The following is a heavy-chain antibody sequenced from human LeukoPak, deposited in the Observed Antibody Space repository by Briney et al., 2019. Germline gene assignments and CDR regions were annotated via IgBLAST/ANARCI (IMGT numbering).Heavy chain of an antibody. Sequence: GGSLRLSCEATGFTFTNFWMSWVRQAPGKRPEWVANIREDGSEKKYVDSVKGRFAISRDNAKNSIYLQMNSLRVEDTAIYYCAKDIVGGGNDYWGQGALVTVSS. CDR1: GFTFTNFW. J-gene: IGHJ4*02. CDR2: IREDGSEK. CDR3: AKDIVGGGNDY. V-gene: IGHV3-7*01. D-gene: IGHD2-15*01.